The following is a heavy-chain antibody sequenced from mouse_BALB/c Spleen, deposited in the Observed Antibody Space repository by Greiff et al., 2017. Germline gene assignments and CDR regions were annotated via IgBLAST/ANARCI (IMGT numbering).Heavy chain of an antibody. Sequence: DVLLVESGGGLVQPGGSLKLSCAASGFTFSSYTMSWVRQTPEKRLEWVAYISNGGGSTYYPDTVKGRFTISRDNAKNTLYLQMSSLKSEDTAMYYCARREYGNLYAMDDWGEGTSVTVSS. J-gene: IGHJ4*01. CDR2: ISNGGGST. V-gene: IGHV5-12-2*01. CDR1: GFTFSSYT. D-gene: IGHD2-10*02. CDR3: ARREYGNLYAMDD.